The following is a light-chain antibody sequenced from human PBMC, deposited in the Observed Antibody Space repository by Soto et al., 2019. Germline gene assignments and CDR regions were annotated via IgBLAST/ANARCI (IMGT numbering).Light chain of an antibody. CDR3: SAWDDSLNACV. V-gene: IGLV1-47*02. Sequence: QSVLTQPASASGTPGQRVIISCSGSTFNIGSNYVYWYQQFPGTAPKLLIYSNNQRPSGVPDRFSGSRSGTSASLAISGLRSEDEADYYCSAWDDSLNACVFXAGTKVTVL. CDR2: SNN. J-gene: IGLJ1*01. CDR1: TFNIGSNY.